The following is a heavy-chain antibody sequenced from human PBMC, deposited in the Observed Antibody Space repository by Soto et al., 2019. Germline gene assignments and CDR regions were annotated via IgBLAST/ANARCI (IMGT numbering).Heavy chain of an antibody. D-gene: IGHD3-9*01. CDR3: AREEAGGRYFDWLSVLYYGMDV. J-gene: IGHJ6*02. CDR1: GFTFSSYS. Sequence: GGSLRLSCAASGFTFSSYSMNWVRQAPGKGLEWVSYISSSSSTIYYADSVKGRFTISRDNAKNSLYLQMNSLRDEDTAVYYCAREEAGGRYFDWLSVLYYGMDVWGQGTTVTVSS. CDR2: ISSSSSTI. V-gene: IGHV3-48*02.